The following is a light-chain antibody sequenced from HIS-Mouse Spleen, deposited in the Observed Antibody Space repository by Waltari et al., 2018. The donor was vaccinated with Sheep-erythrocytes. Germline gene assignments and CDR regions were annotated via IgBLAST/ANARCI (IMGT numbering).Light chain of an antibody. CDR3: YSTDSSGNHRV. CDR2: EDS. CDR1: TLGDKY. Sequence: SSELTQPPSVSVSPGQTASITCSGDTLGDKYACWYQQKPGQSPVLVIYEDSKRPSGIPERFSGSSSGTMATLTISGAQVEDEADYYCYSTDSSGNHRVFGGGTKLTVL. V-gene: IGLV3-10*01. J-gene: IGLJ2*01.